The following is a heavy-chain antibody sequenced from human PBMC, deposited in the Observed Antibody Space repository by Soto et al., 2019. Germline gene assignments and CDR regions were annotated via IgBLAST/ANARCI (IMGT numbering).Heavy chain of an antibody. V-gene: IGHV3-30*18. Sequence: GGSLRLSCAASGFTFSSYGMHWVRQAPGKGLEWVAVISYDGSNKYYADSVKGRFAISRDNSKNTLYLQMNSLRAEDTAVYYWAKSFRKVVVYAFYGMDVWGQGTTVTVSS. CDR1: GFTFSSYG. D-gene: IGHD2-8*02. CDR2: ISYDGSNK. CDR3: AKSFRKVVVYAFYGMDV. J-gene: IGHJ6*02.